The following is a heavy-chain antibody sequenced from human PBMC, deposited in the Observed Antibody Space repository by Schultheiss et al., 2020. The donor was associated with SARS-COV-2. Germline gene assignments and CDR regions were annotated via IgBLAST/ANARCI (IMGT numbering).Heavy chain of an antibody. CDR1: GFTFSNYA. D-gene: IGHD6-13*01. V-gene: IGHV3-30-3*01. Sequence: GGSLRLSCAASGFTFSNYAMHWVRQAPGKGLEWVAFISYDGGNKYYADSVKGRFTISRDDSKNTLFLQMNSLRPEDTALYYCARVRPSIAVTGPADYWGQGTLVTVSS. J-gene: IGHJ4*02. CDR3: ARVRPSIAVTGPADY. CDR2: ISYDGGNK.